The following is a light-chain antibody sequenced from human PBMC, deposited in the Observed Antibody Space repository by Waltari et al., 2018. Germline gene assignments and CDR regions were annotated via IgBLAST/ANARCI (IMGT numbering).Light chain of an antibody. CDR2: AAS. J-gene: IGKJ1*01. CDR3: QQGSIFPRT. Sequence: DIQMTQSPSSVSASVGDRVTTTCRASQGISNWLAWYQQKPGKAPQLLIYAASTLQSGVPSRFSGSGSGTDFTLTISNLQPEDFATYYCQQGSIFPRTFGQGTKVEIQ. CDR1: QGISNW. V-gene: IGKV1-12*01.